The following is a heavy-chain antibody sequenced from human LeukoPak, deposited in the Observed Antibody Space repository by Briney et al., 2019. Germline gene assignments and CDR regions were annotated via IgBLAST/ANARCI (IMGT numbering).Heavy chain of an antibody. V-gene: IGHV3-23*01. Sequence: GGSLRLSCAASGFTFSNFAMSWVRQAPGKGLEWVSAISGSGGSTYYAGSVRGRFSISRDNSKNTLFLQMNSLRAEDTAIYYCAKDDDDFWSGYYPFDYWGQGTLVTVPS. CDR1: GFTFSNFA. D-gene: IGHD3-3*01. CDR2: ISGSGGST. CDR3: AKDDDDFWSGYYPFDY. J-gene: IGHJ4*02.